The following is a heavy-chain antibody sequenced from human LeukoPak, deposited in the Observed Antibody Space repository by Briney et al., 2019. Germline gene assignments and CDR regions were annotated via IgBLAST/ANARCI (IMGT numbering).Heavy chain of an antibody. CDR1: GYTFTGYY. J-gene: IGHJ6*03. V-gene: IGHV1-2*02. CDR2: INPNSGGT. Sequence: ASVKVSCKASGYTFTGYYMHWVRQAPGQGLEWMGWINPNSGGTNYAQKFQGRVTMTRDTSISTAYMELSRLRSDDTAVYYCARAEDKYYGSGSYSYYYYYMDVWGQGTTVTVSS. D-gene: IGHD3-10*01. CDR3: ARAEDKYYGSGSYSYYYYYMDV.